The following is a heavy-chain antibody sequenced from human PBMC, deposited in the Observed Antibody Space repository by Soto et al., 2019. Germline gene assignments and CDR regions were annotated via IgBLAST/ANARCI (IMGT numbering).Heavy chain of an antibody. V-gene: IGHV4-59*08. D-gene: IGHD3-10*01. CDR3: ARQQDYYGSGSFQFDY. J-gene: IGHJ4*02. CDR1: GDSITNYY. Sequence: SETLSLTCTVSGDSITNYYWNWIRQPPGKGLEWIGLIYYTGSTNYNPSLKSRVTISVDTSKKQFSLKLSSVTAADTAVYYCARQQDYYGSGSFQFDYWGQGTLVTVSS. CDR2: IYYTGST.